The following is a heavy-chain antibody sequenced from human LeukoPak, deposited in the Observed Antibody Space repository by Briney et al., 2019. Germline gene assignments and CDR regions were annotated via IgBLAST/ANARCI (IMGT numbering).Heavy chain of an antibody. CDR2: ISYDGSNK. J-gene: IGHJ4*02. CDR1: GFTFSSYA. D-gene: IGHD6-13*01. Sequence: GGSLRLSCAASGFTFSSYAMHWVRQAPGKGLEWVAVISYDGSNKYYADSVKGRFTISRDNSKNTLYLQMNSLRAEDTAVYYCARVGRAAVGIDYWGQGTLVTVSS. V-gene: IGHV3-30*04. CDR3: ARVGRAAVGIDY.